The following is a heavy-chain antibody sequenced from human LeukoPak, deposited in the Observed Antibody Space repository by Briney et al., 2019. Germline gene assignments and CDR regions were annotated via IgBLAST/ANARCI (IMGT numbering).Heavy chain of an antibody. V-gene: IGHV4-59*01. CDR2: IYYSGST. J-gene: IGHJ4*02. CDR1: GGSISSYY. D-gene: IGHD4-23*01. CDR3: ARDYGGKFDY. Sequence: SETLSLTCTVSGGSISSYYWSWIRQPPGKGLEWLGYIYYSGSTKYNPSLKSRVTISVDTSKNQFSLELSSVTAADTAVYYCARDYGGKFDYWGQGTLVTVSS.